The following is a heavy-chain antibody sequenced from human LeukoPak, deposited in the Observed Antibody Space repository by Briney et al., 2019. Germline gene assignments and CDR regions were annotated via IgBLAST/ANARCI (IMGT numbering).Heavy chain of an antibody. CDR1: GASINTNVYY. D-gene: IGHD3-22*01. CDR2: VSHTGST. V-gene: IGHV4-39*01. J-gene: IGHJ4*01. CDR3: ARHNYYYGSSGYYLDY. Sequence: SETLSLTCTVSGASINTNVYYWGWIRQPPGEGLEWIGSVSHTGSTNYNPSLKSRVAISVDTSKNQFSLKLSSVTATDTAVYYCARHNYYYGSSGYYLDYWGHGTLVTVSS.